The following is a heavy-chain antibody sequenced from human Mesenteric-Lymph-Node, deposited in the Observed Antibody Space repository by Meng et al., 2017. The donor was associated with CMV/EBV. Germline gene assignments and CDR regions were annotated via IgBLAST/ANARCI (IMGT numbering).Heavy chain of an antibody. CDR3: ARVHNYYYGMDV. Sequence: SVKVSCKSSGGTFTSYGISWVRQAPGQGLEWMGGIIPVFRKVDLAQKFQGRVTITTDESASTAYMELRSLTYEDTAVYYCARVHNYYYGMDVWGQGTTVTVSS. V-gene: IGHV1-69*05. J-gene: IGHJ6*02. CDR2: IIPVFRKV. CDR1: GGTFTSYG.